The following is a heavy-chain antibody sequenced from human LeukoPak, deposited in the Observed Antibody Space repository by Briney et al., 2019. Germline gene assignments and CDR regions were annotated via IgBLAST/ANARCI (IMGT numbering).Heavy chain of an antibody. CDR3: ARTPYDFWSAYLVYYFDY. Sequence: SETLSLTCAVYGGSFSGYYWSWIRQPPGKGLEWIGEINHSGSTNYNPSLKSRVTISVDTSKNQFSLKLSSVTAADTAVYYCARTPYDFWSAYLVYYFDYWGQGTLVTVSS. CDR1: GGSFSGYY. D-gene: IGHD3-3*01. CDR2: INHSGST. V-gene: IGHV4-34*01. J-gene: IGHJ4*02.